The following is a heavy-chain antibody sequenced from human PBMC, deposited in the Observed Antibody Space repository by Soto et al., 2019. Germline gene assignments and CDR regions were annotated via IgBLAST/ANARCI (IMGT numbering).Heavy chain of an antibody. CDR3: ARDTPPTDY. Sequence: QVQLVQSGAEVKKPGASVKVSCKTSGYTFTSYHINWVRQAPGQGLEWMGWISAYNTNTNYAQKFQGRVNMTTDTLTSTAYMELTSLRPDDTAVYYCARDTPPTDYWGQGTLVTVSS. CDR1: GYTFTSYH. V-gene: IGHV1-18*01. J-gene: IGHJ4*02. CDR2: ISAYNTNT.